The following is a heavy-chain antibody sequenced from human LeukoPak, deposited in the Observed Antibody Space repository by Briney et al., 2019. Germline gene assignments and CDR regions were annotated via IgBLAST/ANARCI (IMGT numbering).Heavy chain of an antibody. V-gene: IGHV3-21*01. Sequence: GGSLRLSCAASGFTFSSYGMHWVRQAPGKGLEWVSSISSSSSYIYYADSVKGRFTISRDNAKNSLYLQMNSLRAEDTAVYYCARGYALEMATIRFDYWGQGTVVTVSS. D-gene: IGHD5-24*01. J-gene: IGHJ4*02. CDR3: ARGYALEMATIRFDY. CDR1: GFTFSSYG. CDR2: ISSSSSYI.